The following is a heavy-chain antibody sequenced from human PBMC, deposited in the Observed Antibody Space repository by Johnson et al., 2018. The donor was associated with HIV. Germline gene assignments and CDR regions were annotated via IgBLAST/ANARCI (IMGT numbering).Heavy chain of an antibody. CDR2: ISHEGIHK. CDR3: SKGHSSDYTKDAFDI. Sequence: QVQLVESGGGVVQPGKSLRLTCATSGFSFSSYNMHWVRQAPGKELEWVAVISHEGIHKVYADSVKGRFTISRDNSKNTLYRQMNSLRTEDPAMYYCSKGHSSDYTKDAFDIWGRGTIVTVSS. D-gene: IGHD3-22*01. CDR1: GFSFSSYN. V-gene: IGHV3-30-3*01. J-gene: IGHJ3*02.